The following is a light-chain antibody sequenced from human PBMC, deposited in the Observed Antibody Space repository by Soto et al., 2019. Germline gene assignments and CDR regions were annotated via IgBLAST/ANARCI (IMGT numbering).Light chain of an antibody. Sequence: DFQMTQSPSSLSASVGDRVTITCRASQGIGNFLAWYQHKPGKVPKLLIYGASSLHSGVPSRFSGSGSGTDFTLTISSLQPEDVATYYCQKYRSAPSLTFGGGTKVEIK. V-gene: IGKV1-27*01. CDR1: QGIGNF. J-gene: IGKJ4*01. CDR2: GAS. CDR3: QKYRSAPSLT.